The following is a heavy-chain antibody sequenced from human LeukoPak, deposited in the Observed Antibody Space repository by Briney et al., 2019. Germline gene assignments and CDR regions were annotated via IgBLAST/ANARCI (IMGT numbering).Heavy chain of an antibody. V-gene: IGHV4-39*01. CDR1: GGSISSIIYY. CDR3: ARHSRSVDYGSGSYTWDY. J-gene: IGHJ4*02. Sequence: SETLSLTCTVSGGSISSIIYYWGWIRQPPGKGREWIGTIYYSGSTYYNVSLKSRVTISVDTSRNQFSLKLSSVTAADTAVYYCARHSRSVDYGSGSYTWDYWGQGTLVTVSS. CDR2: IYYSGST. D-gene: IGHD3-10*01.